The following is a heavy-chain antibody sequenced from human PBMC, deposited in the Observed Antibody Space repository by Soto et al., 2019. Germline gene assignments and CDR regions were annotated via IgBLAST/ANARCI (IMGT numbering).Heavy chain of an antibody. CDR3: ASLGVGDWANYYYYYGMDV. CDR2: ISDSGGTT. D-gene: IGHD2-21*02. J-gene: IGHJ6*02. V-gene: IGHV3-23*01. Sequence: GGSLRLSCAASGFTFRDYAMSWVRQAPGKGLQWVSGISDSGGTTYYADSVKGRFTISRDNSKNILYLQIKSLRAEDTAVYYCASLGVGDWANYYYYYGMDVWGQGTTVTVSS. CDR1: GFTFRDYA.